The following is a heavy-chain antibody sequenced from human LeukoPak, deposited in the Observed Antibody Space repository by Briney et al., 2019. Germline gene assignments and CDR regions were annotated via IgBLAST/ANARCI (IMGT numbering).Heavy chain of an antibody. V-gene: IGHV1-18*01. J-gene: IGHJ4*02. CDR3: ARSAVVFDYYDSSGYYYFDY. CDR2: ISAYNGNT. D-gene: IGHD3-22*01. CDR1: GYTFTSYG. Sequence: GASVKVSCTASGYTFTSYGISWVRQAPGQGLEWMGWISAYNGNTNYAQKLQGRVTMTTDTSTSTAYMELRSLRSDDTAVYYCARSAVVFDYYDSSGYYYFDYWGQGTLVTVSS.